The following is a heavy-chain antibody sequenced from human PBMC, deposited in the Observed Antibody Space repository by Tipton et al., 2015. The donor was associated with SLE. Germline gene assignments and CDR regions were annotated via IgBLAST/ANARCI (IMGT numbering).Heavy chain of an antibody. CDR1: GGSFSGYY. Sequence: TLSLTCTVYGGSFSGYYWSWVRQPPGKGLEWIGEINHIGSTNYNPSLKSRVTVSVDTSKNQVSLNLTSVTAADTAVYYCARSKGSSSWYVLFDYWGQGTLVTVSS. CDR3: ARSKGSSSWYVLFDY. J-gene: IGHJ4*02. V-gene: IGHV4-34*01. CDR2: INHIGST. D-gene: IGHD6-13*01.